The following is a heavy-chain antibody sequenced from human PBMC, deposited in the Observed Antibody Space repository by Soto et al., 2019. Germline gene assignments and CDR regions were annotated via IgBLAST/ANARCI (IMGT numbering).Heavy chain of an antibody. Sequence: EASVKVSCKASGYTFTGYYMHWVRQAPGQGLEWMGWINPNSGGTNYAQKFQGWVTMTRDTSISTAYMELSRLRSDDTAVYYCAREWDIVATIGILDYWGQGTLVTVSS. J-gene: IGHJ4*02. CDR3: AREWDIVATIGILDY. CDR2: INPNSGGT. D-gene: IGHD5-12*01. CDR1: GYTFTGYY. V-gene: IGHV1-2*04.